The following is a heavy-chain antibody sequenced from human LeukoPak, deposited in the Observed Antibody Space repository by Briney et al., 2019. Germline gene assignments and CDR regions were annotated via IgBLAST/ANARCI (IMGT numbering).Heavy chain of an antibody. CDR1: GFTFSSYG. CDR2: IWNDGRMT. CDR3: ARDNSYGSPLDH. J-gene: IGHJ4*02. Sequence: GRSPILSCAASGFTFSSYGMHWVRQAPGKGLEWVAVIWNDGRMTYYRDSVKGRFTISRDNSKNTLSLQMNSLRAEDTAVYYCARDNSYGSPLDHWGQGTLVTVSS. V-gene: IGHV3-33*01. D-gene: IGHD3-10*01.